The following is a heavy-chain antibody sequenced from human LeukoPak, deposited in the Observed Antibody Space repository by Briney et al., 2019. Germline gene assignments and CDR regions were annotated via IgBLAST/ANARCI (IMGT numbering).Heavy chain of an antibody. J-gene: IGHJ1*01. CDR2: ISNSGGRT. V-gene: IGHV3-23*01. CDR1: GFTFSSYA. CDR3: AKKVVVGATSPYSDFQD. Sequence: GGSLRLSCAASGFTFSSYAMSWVRQAPGKGLEWVSSISNSGGRTFYTDSVKGRFTISRDNSKITLYLQMNSLRAEDTAVYYCAKKVVVGATSPYSDFQDWGQGTLVTVSS. D-gene: IGHD1-26*01.